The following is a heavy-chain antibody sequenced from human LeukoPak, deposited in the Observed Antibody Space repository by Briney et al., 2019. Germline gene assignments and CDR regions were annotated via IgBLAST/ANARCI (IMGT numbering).Heavy chain of an antibody. D-gene: IGHD3-3*01. Sequence: GGSLRLSCAASGFTVSSNYMSWVRQAPGKGLEWVSVIYSGGSTYYADSVKGRFTTSRDNSKNTLYLQMNSLRAEDTAVYYCARFPPLRPVTWGQGTLVTVSS. CDR3: ARFPPLRPVT. J-gene: IGHJ5*02. V-gene: IGHV3-53*01. CDR2: IYSGGST. CDR1: GFTVSSNY.